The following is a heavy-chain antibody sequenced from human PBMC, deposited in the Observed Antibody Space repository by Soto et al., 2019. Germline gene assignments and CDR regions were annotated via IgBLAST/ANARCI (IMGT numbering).Heavy chain of an antibody. CDR2: ISISGGTT. CDR1: GFTFSNYA. Sequence: GFTFSNYAVTWVRQAPGKGLEWVSVISISGGTTYYADSVKGRFTISRDNSKNTLYLQMNSLRAEDTAVYYCARHSKNSLYYDFWSAPDYWGQGTLVTVSS. CDR3: ARHSKNSLYYDFWSAPDY. V-gene: IGHV3-23*01. D-gene: IGHD3-3*01. J-gene: IGHJ4*02.